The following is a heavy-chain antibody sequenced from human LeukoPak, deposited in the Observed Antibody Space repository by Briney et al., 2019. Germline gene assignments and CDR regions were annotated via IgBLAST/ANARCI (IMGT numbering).Heavy chain of an antibody. CDR1: GFTFSSYA. D-gene: IGHD1-26*01. CDR3: TRVWELLSFDY. J-gene: IGHJ4*02. CDR2: ISYDGSNK. Sequence: GGSLRLSCAASGFTFSSYAMHWVRQAPGKGLEWVAVISYDGSNKYYADSVKGRFTISRDNSKNTLYLQMNSLKTEDTAVYYCTRVWELLSFDYWGQGTLVTVSS. V-gene: IGHV3-30-3*01.